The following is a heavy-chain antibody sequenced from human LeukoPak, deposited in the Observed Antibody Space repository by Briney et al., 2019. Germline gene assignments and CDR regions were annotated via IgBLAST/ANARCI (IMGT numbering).Heavy chain of an antibody. CDR2: IYHSGST. CDR1: GGSISSSNW. V-gene: IGHV4-4*02. J-gene: IGHJ4*02. D-gene: IGHD5-12*01. CDR3: ARGGGYDSFDY. Sequence: SETLSLTCAVSGGSISSSNWWSWVRRPPGKGLEWIGEIYHSGSTNYNPSLESRVTISVDKSKNQFSLNLSSVTAADTAVYYCARGGGYDSFDYWGQGTLVTVSS.